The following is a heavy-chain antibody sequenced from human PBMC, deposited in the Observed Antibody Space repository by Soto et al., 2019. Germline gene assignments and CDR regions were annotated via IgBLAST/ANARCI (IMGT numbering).Heavy chain of an antibody. CDR2: ISSSSSYI. CDR1: GFTFSSYS. CDR3: ARVKRVYAPRGEYLSEYYYYMDV. V-gene: IGHV3-21*01. D-gene: IGHD2-8*01. J-gene: IGHJ6*03. Sequence: EVQLVESGGGLVKPGGSLRLSCAASGFTFSSYSMNWVRQAPGKGLEWVSSISSSSSYIYYADSVKGPFTISRDNAKNSLYVQKNSLRAEDTTVYSRARVKRVYAPRGEYLSEYYYYMDVWGKGTTVTVSS.